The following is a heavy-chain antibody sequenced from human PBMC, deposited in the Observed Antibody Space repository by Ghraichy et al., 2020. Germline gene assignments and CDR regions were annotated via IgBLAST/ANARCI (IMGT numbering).Heavy chain of an antibody. CDR1: GFGFRSYG. V-gene: IGHV3-30*02. CDR3: AKDVTYRLGF. D-gene: IGHD2-21*01. CDR2: IQYDGSNK. J-gene: IGHJ4*02. Sequence: GGSLRLSCAASGFGFRSYGMHWVRQPPGKGLEWVSFIQYDGSNKYYADSVKGRFTISRDNSKNTLFLQMNSLRPEDTAVYYCAKDVTYRLGFWGQGTQVTVSS.